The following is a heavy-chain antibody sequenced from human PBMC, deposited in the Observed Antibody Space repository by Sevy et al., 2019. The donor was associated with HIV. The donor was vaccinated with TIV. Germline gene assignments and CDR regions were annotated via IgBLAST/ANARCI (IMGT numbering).Heavy chain of an antibody. V-gene: IGHV1-8*02. CDR1: EFNFRSYD. Sequence: ASVKVSCEASEFNFRSYDIYWVRQAPGQGLEWMGWMNTNTGNTGFAQKFQGRVTMTRNSSISTAYMELSNLRSEDTAVYYCARVSGWHLRYGLDVWGQGTTVTVSS. D-gene: IGHD6-19*01. CDR2: MNTNTGNT. CDR3: ARVSGWHLRYGLDV. J-gene: IGHJ6*02.